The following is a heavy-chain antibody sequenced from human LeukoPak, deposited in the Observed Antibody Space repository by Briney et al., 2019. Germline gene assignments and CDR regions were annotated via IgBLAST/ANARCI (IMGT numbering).Heavy chain of an antibody. CDR3: ARGRDYGGNLDY. D-gene: IGHD4-23*01. CDR1: GGAISSYY. CDR2: IYYSGST. Sequence: PSETLSLTCTVSGGAISSYYWSWIRQPPGKGLEWIGYIYYSGSTNYNPSLKSRVTISVDTSKNQFSLKLSSVTAADTAVYYCARGRDYGGNLDYWGQGTLVTVSS. V-gene: IGHV4-59*01. J-gene: IGHJ4*02.